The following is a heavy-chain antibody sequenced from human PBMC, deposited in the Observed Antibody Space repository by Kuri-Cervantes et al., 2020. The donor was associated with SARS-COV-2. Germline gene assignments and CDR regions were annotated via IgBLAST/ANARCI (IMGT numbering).Heavy chain of an antibody. CDR1: GGTFSSYA. V-gene: IGHV1-3*01. CDR2: INAGNGNT. J-gene: IGHJ4*02. D-gene: IGHD5-12*01. Sequence: ASVKVSCKASGGTFSSYAMHWVRQAPGQRLEWMGWINAGNGNTKYSQKFQGRVTITRDTSASTAYMELSSLRSEDTAVYYCARERILPRRAFGYEFDYWGQGTLVTVSS. CDR3: ARERILPRRAFGYEFDY.